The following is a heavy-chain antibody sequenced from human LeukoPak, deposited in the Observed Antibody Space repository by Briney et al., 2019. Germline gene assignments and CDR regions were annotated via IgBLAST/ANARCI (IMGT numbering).Heavy chain of an antibody. Sequence: GGSLRLSCAASGFTFSSYAMSWVRQAPGKGLEWVSAISSSSSTIYYADSVKGRFTISRDNAKNSLYLQMNSLRAEDTAVYYCASTTPLYCSSTSCYHGYYGMDVWGQGTTVTVSS. D-gene: IGHD2-2*01. CDR3: ASTTPLYCSSTSCYHGYYGMDV. CDR1: GFTFSSYA. V-gene: IGHV3-48*01. J-gene: IGHJ6*02. CDR2: ISSSSSTI.